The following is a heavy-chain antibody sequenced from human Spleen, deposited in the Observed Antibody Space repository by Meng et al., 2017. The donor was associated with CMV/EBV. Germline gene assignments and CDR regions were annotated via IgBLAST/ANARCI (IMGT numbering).Heavy chain of an antibody. CDR2: IIPILGIA. CDR1: GGTFSTYA. V-gene: IGHV1-69*10. J-gene: IGHJ6*02. D-gene: IGHD2-15*01. CDR3: ASVYCSGGSCYSRNYYYYGMDV. Sequence: SSVKVSCKGSGGTFSTYAISWVRQAPGQGLEWMGGIIPILGIANYAQKFQGRVTITADKSTSTAYMELSSLRSEDTAVYYCASVYCSGGSCYSRNYYYYGMDVWGQGTTVTVSS.